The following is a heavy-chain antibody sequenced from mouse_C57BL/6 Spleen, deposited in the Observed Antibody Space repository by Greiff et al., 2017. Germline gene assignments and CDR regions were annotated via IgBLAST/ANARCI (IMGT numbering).Heavy chain of an antibody. CDR2: IDPTDSET. V-gene: IGHV1-52*01. D-gene: IGHD2-5*01. CDR1: GYTFTSYW. Sequence: VQLQQPGAELVRPGSSVKLSCKASGYTFTSYWMHWVKQRPIQGLEWIGNIDPTDSETQYNQKFKDKATLTVDKSSSTAYMQLSSLTSEDSAVYYCARHYSTVYYYAMDYWGQGTSVTVSS. CDR3: ARHYSTVYYYAMDY. J-gene: IGHJ4*01.